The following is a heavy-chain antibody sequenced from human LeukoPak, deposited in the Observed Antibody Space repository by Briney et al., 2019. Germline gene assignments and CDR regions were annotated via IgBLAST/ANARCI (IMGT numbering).Heavy chain of an antibody. CDR2: IHNNGNT. J-gene: IGHJ4*02. CDR3: ARGFLQLTPYYFDY. Sequence: PGGSLRLSCAASGFDVSINYMNWIRQSPGKGLEWVSIIHNNGNTYYADSVKGRFTVSRDNSKNTVSLQMDSLRVDDTGVYYCARGFLQLTPYYFDYWGQGTLVTVSS. D-gene: IGHD1-1*01. CDR1: GFDVSINY. V-gene: IGHV3-66*01.